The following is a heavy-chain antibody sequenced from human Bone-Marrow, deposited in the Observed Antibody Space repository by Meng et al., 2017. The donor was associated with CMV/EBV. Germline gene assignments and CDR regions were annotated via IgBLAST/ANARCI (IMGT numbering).Heavy chain of an antibody. D-gene: IGHD2-2*02. CDR2: IFYSGNT. J-gene: IGHJ5*02. CDR1: GGSISSSGYY. V-gene: IGHV4-39*01. Sequence: SETLSLTCTVSGGSISSSGYYWAWIRQPPGKGLEWIGSIFYSGNTYYNPSLNSRVTIFVDTSKNQFSLRLTSVTAADTAVYYCARYNIVVVPAAIYNWFDPWGQGTLVTVSS. CDR3: ARYNIVVVPAAIYNWFDP.